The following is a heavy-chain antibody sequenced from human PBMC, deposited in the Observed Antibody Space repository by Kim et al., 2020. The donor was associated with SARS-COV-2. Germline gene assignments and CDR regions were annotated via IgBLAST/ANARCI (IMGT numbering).Heavy chain of an antibody. D-gene: IGHD3-3*01. V-gene: IGHV4-39*01. J-gene: IGHJ4*02. Sequence: SETLSLTCSVSGGSIGGSNHYWGWIRQSPGKGLEWIGSIHHSGNTYYRPSLKSRLTVSIDTSRNQFSLKLNSVTAADTAVYFCARQGTIFGVANDWGQGTLVTVSS. CDR2: IHHSGNT. CDR1: GGSIGGSNHY. CDR3: ARQGTIFGVAND.